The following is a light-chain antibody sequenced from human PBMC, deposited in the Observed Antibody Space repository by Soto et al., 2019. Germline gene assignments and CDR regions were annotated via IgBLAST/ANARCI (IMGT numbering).Light chain of an antibody. Sequence: DIQMTQSPSTLSGSVGDRVTITCRASQTISSWLAWYQQKLGRAPKLLIYSASSLESGVPSRFSGSGYGTEFTLTIGSLQPDDFATYYCQHYNSYSETFGQGTKVDIK. CDR3: QHYNSYSET. CDR2: SAS. V-gene: IGKV1-5*03. CDR1: QTISSW. J-gene: IGKJ1*01.